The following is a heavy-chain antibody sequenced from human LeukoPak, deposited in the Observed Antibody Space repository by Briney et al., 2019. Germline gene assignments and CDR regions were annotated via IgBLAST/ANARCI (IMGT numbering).Heavy chain of an antibody. J-gene: IGHJ6*02. D-gene: IGHD3-22*01. CDR3: ATRGLDSSGPLPLDYYGMDV. Sequence: ASVKVSCKASGYTFTSYDINWVRQATGQGLEWMGWMNPNSGNTGYAQKFQGRVTMTEDTSTDTAYMELSSLRSEDTAVYYCATRGLDSSGPLPLDYYGMDVWGQGTTVTVSS. V-gene: IGHV1-8*01. CDR1: GYTFTSYD. CDR2: MNPNSGNT.